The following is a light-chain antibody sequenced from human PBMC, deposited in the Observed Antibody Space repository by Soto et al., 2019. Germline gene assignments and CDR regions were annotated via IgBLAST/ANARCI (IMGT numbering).Light chain of an antibody. V-gene: IGLV8-61*01. Sequence: QAVVTQEPSFSVSPGGTVTLTCGLTSGSVSITSYPSWYQQTPGQPPRTLIYGTNIRSSGVPHRFSGSIRGNKAALTITGAQSEDECDYYCVLYMGRDIVAFGGGTKVTVL. CDR3: VLYMGRDIVA. CDR2: GTN. J-gene: IGLJ3*02. CDR1: SGSVSITSY.